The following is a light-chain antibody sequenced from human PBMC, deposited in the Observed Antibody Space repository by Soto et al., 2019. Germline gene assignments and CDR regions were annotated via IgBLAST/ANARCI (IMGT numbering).Light chain of an antibody. CDR1: ESVSSN. CDR3: QQHSKWPRT. Sequence: EIVMTQSPATLSVSPGERATLSCRASESVSSNLAWYQQKPGQAPRLLFYGASTRATDIPARFSGTGSGTEFTLTISSLQSEDFAVYYCQQHSKWPRTFGQETKVEIK. V-gene: IGKV3-15*01. CDR2: GAS. J-gene: IGKJ1*01.